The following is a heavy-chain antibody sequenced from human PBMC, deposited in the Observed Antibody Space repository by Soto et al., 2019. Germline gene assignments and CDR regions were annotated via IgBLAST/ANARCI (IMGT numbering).Heavy chain of an antibody. V-gene: IGHV3-33*01. Sequence: QVQLVESGGGVVQPGRSLRLSCAASEFTFSNYGMHWVRQAPGKGLEWVAVIWYDGSNKYYADSVKGRFTISRDNSKNTLYLQMNSLRAEDTAVYYCARDLGYYFDYWGQGTLVTVSS. CDR1: EFTFSNYG. J-gene: IGHJ4*02. CDR2: IWYDGSNK. CDR3: ARDLGYYFDY.